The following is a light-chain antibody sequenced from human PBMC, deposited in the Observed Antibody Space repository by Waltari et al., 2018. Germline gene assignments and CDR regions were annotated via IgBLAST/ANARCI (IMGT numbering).Light chain of an antibody. V-gene: IGKV1-39*01. J-gene: IGKJ5*01. CDR2: AAM. CDR3: QQTYTIPMT. CDR1: QSIRDS. Sequence: DIQMTQSPASLSSSVGDSVAITCRESQSIRDSLNWFQQRTGKAPKVLIYAAMTLVNGVPSRFSGSGSGTEFTLTIRSLQPEDFATYYCQQTYTIPMTFGQGTRLDI.